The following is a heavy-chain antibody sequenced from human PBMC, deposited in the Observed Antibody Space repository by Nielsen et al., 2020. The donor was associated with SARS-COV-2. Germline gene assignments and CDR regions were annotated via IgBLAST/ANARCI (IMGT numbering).Heavy chain of an antibody. D-gene: IGHD2-15*01. CDR3: ASEVAATRGY. CDR2: ISWNSGSI. V-gene: IGHV3-9*01. Sequence: LKISCAASGFTFSSYAMSWVRQAPGKGLEWVSGISWNSGSIGYADSVKGRFTISRDNAKNSLYLQMNSLRAEDTALYYCASEVAATRGYWGQGTLVTVSS. J-gene: IGHJ4*02. CDR1: GFTFSSYA.